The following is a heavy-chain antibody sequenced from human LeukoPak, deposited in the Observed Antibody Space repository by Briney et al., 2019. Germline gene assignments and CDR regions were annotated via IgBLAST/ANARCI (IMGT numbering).Heavy chain of an antibody. CDR2: ISAYNGNT. D-gene: IGHD5-24*01. V-gene: IGHV1-18*01. CDR1: GYTFTSYG. J-gene: IGHJ4*02. CDR3: ARRDGPGEFDY. Sequence: ASVKVSCKASGYTFTSYGICWGRQAPGQGLEWMGWISAYNGNTNYAQKLQGRVTMTTDTSTSTVYMELSSLRSEDTAVYYCARRDGPGEFDYWGQGTLVTVSS.